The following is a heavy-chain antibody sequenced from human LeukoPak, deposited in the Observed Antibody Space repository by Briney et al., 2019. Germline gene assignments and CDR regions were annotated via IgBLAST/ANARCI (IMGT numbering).Heavy chain of an antibody. V-gene: IGHV5-51*01. CDR1: EDSFTNYW. CDR3: ARHTAYDNYYYYYMDV. Sequence: GESLKISCKGSEDSFTNYWIGWVRQMPGKGLEWMGIIYPGDSNTRYSPSFQGQVTISADKSISTAYLQWSSLKASDTAMYYCARHTAYDNYYYYYMDVWGKGTTVTVSS. CDR2: IYPGDSNT. J-gene: IGHJ6*03. D-gene: IGHD5-12*01.